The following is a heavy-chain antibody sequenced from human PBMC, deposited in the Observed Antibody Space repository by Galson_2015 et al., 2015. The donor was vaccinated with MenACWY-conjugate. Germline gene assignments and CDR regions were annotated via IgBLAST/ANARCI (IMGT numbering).Heavy chain of an antibody. CDR2: IYYSGST. D-gene: IGHD3-22*01. CDR1: GGSISSYY. J-gene: IGHJ2*01. V-gene: IGHV4-59*08. CDR3: ARQYYYDSSGYYSRPGWYFDL. Sequence: LTCTVSGGSISSYYWSWIRQPPGKGLEWIGYIYYSGSTNYNPSLKSRVTISVDTSKNQFSLKLSCVTAADTAVYYCARQYYYDSSGYYSRPGWYFDLWGRGTLVTVSS.